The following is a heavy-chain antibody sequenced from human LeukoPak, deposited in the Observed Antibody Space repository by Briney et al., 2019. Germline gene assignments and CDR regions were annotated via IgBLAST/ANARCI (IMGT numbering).Heavy chain of an antibody. Sequence: GESRKIPCKGSGYSFTSYWIGWVRQMPGKGLEWMGIIYPGDSDTRYSPSFQGQVTISADTSISTAYLQWSSLKASDTAMYYCARLECGGDCYYSGGYNWFDPWGQETLDPVSS. D-gene: IGHD2-21*02. CDR1: GYSFTSYW. J-gene: IGHJ5*02. CDR3: ARLECGGDCYYSGGYNWFDP. V-gene: IGHV5-51*01. CDR2: IYPGDSDT.